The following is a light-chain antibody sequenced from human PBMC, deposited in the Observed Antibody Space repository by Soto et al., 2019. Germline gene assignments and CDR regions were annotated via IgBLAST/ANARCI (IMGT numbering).Light chain of an antibody. CDR2: DAS. Sequence: EIVLTQSPATLSLSPGERATLSCSASQSVSIYLAWYQQKPGQAPRLLIYDASSRATGIPDRFSGGGSGTDFTLTISRLEPEDFAAYYCQQFSSYPLTFGGGTKVDIK. V-gene: IGKV3-20*01. J-gene: IGKJ4*01. CDR1: QSVSIY. CDR3: QQFSSYPLT.